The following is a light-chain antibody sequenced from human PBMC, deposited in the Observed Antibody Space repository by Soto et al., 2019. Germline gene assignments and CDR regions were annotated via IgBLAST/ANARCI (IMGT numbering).Light chain of an antibody. J-gene: IGKJ1*01. CDR2: QTS. CDR1: QSVDRY. Sequence: EVVLTQSPDTLSLSPGETATLSCRASQSVDRYVAWYQQKLGQAPRLLIYQTSIRAAGIPARFSASGTGTDFTLPISDVQPEDFAVYYCHQRQSWPRTFGQGTKVDI. V-gene: IGKV3-11*01. CDR3: HQRQSWPRT.